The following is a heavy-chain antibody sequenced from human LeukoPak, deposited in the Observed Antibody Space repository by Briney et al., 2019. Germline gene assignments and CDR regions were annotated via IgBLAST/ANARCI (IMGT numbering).Heavy chain of an antibody. CDR3: ARGMGMIDFWSGHYPAPYSSFDY. Sequence: GGSLRLSCAASGFTFSSYAMHWVRQAPGKGLEYVSAISSNGGSTYYANSVKGRFTISRDNSKNTLYLQMGSLRAEDMAVYYCARGMGMIDFWSGHYPAPYSSFDYWGQGTLVTVSS. V-gene: IGHV3-64*01. CDR1: GFTFSSYA. CDR2: ISSNGGST. D-gene: IGHD3-3*01. J-gene: IGHJ4*02.